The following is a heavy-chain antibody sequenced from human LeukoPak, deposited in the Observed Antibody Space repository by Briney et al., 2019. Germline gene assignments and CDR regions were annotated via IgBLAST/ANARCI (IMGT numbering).Heavy chain of an antibody. CDR3: ARPVAGTRNVFDI. V-gene: IGHV4-34*01. Sequence: SETLSLTCAVYGGSFSGYYWSWIRQPPGKGLEWIGEINHSGSTNYNPSLKSRVTISVDTSKNQFSLKLSSVTAADSAVYYCARPVAGTRNVFDIWGQGTMVTVSS. CDR1: GGSFSGYY. D-gene: IGHD6-19*01. J-gene: IGHJ3*02. CDR2: INHSGST.